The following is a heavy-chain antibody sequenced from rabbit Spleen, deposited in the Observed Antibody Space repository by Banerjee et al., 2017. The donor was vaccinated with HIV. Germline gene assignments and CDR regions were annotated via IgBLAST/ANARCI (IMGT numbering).Heavy chain of an antibody. D-gene: IGHD6-1*01. J-gene: IGHJ6*01. CDR3: TRRVRSYNYGDL. CDR2: IGAGVTYTT. CDR1: GFSFSSNYY. V-gene: IGHV1S40*01. Sequence: QSLEESGGDLVKPEGSLTLTCTASGFSFSSNYYMCWVRQAPGKGLEWIACIGAGVTYTTYYATWAKGRFTISKTSSTTVTLQLNSLTAADTATHFCTRRVRSYNYGDLWGPGTLVTVS.